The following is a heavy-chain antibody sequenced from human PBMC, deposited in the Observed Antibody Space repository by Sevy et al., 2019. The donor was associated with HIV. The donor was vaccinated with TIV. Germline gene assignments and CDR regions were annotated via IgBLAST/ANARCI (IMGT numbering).Heavy chain of an antibody. CDR3: AGAKSGSLDY. V-gene: IGHV3-74*01. CDR2: IIGDGSST. CDR1: GFTFSNYW. D-gene: IGHD1-26*01. Sequence: GGSLRLSCAASGFTFSNYWMHWVRQAPGKGLVWVSRIIGDGSSTTCGDSVKGRFTISRDNAKNILYLQMNSLRVEDTAVYYCAGAKSGSLDYWGQGSLVTVSS. J-gene: IGHJ4*02.